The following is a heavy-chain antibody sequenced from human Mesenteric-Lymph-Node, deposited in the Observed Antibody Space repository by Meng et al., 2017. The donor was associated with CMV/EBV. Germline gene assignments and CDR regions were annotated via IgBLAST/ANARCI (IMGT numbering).Heavy chain of an antibody. CDR3: ARDRYCSSTSCYQRRNWFDP. CDR2: ISAYNGNT. J-gene: IGHJ5*02. Sequence: ASVKVSCKASGVTFSSYGFSWVRQAPGQGLEWMGWISAYNGNTNYAQKLQGRVTMTTDTSTSTAYMELRSLRSDDTAVYYCARDRYCSSTSCYQRRNWFDPWGQGTLVTVSS. D-gene: IGHD2-2*01. CDR1: GVTFSSYG. V-gene: IGHV1-18*01.